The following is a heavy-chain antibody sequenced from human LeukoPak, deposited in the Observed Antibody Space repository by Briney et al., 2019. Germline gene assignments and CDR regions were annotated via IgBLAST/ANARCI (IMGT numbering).Heavy chain of an antibody. J-gene: IGHJ4*02. Sequence: GASVKVSCKASGYTFSSYGFSWVRQAPGQGLEWMGCISAYNGNTNYAQKFQGRATMTTDTSTSTDYMELRSLRSDATAVYYCARDAPRVSGVFDYWGQGTLVTVSS. CDR3: ARDAPRVSGVFDY. CDR1: GYTFSSYG. CDR2: ISAYNGNT. V-gene: IGHV1-18*01. D-gene: IGHD2-8*01.